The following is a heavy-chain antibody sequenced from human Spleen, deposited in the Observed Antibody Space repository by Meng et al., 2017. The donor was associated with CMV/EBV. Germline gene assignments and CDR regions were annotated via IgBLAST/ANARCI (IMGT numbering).Heavy chain of an antibody. CDR3: ASPVSGSYQFDY. CDR2: INPSGGST. D-gene: IGHD1-26*01. J-gene: IGHJ4*02. Sequence: CKASGYTFTSYYMHWVRQAPGQGLEWMGIINPSGGSTSYAQKFQGRVTMTRDTSTSTVYMELSSLRSEDTAVYYCASPVSGSYQFDYWGQGTLVTVSS. CDR1: GYTFTSYY. V-gene: IGHV1-46*01.